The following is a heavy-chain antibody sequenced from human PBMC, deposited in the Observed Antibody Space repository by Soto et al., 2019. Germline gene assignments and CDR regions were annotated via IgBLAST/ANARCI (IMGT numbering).Heavy chain of an antibody. CDR3: ARGITGTITGFDA. V-gene: IGHV1-69*12. CDR2: IMPIFATA. Sequence: QVQLVQSGAEVKKPGSSVKVSCKASGGTFSSYAISWVRQAPGQGLEWMGGIMPIFATANYAQKFQGRVTIIADEPARTASMELSRLRSEARAVYYWARGITGTITGFDAWGQGTLVTVSS. CDR1: GGTFSSYA. J-gene: IGHJ5*02. D-gene: IGHD1-20*01.